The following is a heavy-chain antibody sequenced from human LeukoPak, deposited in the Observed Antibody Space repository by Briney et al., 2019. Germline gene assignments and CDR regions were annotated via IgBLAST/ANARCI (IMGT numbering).Heavy chain of an antibody. D-gene: IGHD3-10*01. CDR2: IIPILGIA. CDR1: GYTFSSYA. J-gene: IGHJ4*02. CDR3: ASAYYYGSGSYGHDY. Sequence: SVKVSCKASGYTFSSYAISWVRQAPGQGLEWMGRIIPILGIANYAQKFQGRVTITADKSTSTAYMELSSLRSEDTAVYYCASAYYYGSGSYGHDYWGQGTLVTVSS. V-gene: IGHV1-69*04.